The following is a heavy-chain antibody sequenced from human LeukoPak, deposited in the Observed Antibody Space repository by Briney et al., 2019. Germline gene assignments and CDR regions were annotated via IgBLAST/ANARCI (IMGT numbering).Heavy chain of an antibody. V-gene: IGHV3-15*01. Sequence: GGSLRLSCAASGFTFAVAWMSWVRQTPRKGLEWVGRIKSNSDGGTTDFAAPVKGRFAISRDYSKNTLYLQMNSLKTEDTAEYYCTTIRAEINGDYDYWGQGTLVTVSS. CDR2: IKSNSDGGTT. CDR3: TTIRAEINGDYDY. CDR1: GFTFAVAW. J-gene: IGHJ4*02. D-gene: IGHD4-17*01.